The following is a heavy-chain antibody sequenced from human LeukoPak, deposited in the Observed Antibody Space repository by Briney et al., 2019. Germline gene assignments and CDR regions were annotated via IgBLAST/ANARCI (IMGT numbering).Heavy chain of an antibody. CDR2: IYYSGST. CDR1: GGSISSYY. V-gene: IGHV4-59*01. CDR3: ARAGYDFWSGYYTGIAYLDY. D-gene: IGHD3-3*01. Sequence: SETLSLTCTVSGGSISSYYWSWIRQPPGKGLEWIGYIYYSGSTNYNPSLKSRVTISVDTSKNQFSLKLSSVTAADTAVYYCARAGYDFWSGYYTGIAYLDYWGQGTLVTVSS. J-gene: IGHJ4*02.